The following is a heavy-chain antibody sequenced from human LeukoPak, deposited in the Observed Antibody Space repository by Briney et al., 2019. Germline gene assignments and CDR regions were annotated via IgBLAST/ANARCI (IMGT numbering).Heavy chain of an antibody. Sequence: ASVKVSCKASAGTFTRYGIAWVRQAPGQGLEWLGWIRAYNGDTNYAQNFQGRVTMTTDASTSTAYMELRGLRSDDTAVFYCATTTATSGSSLYWGQGTLVTVSS. J-gene: IGHJ4*02. CDR1: AGTFTRYG. CDR2: IRAYNGDT. D-gene: IGHD5-12*01. V-gene: IGHV1-18*01. CDR3: ATTTATSGSSLY.